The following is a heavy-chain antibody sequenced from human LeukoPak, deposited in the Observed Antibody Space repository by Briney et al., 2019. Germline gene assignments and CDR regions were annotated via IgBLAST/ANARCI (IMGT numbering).Heavy chain of an antibody. J-gene: IGHJ4*02. D-gene: IGHD3-9*01. Sequence: PGGSLRLSCAASGFTFSDYYMSWIRQAPGKGLEWVSYISSSGSTIYYADSVKGRFTISRDNAKNSPYLQMNSLRAEDTAVYYCAKDVLRYFDWLLQYDYWGQGTLVTVSS. CDR3: AKDVLRYFDWLLQYDY. CDR2: ISSSGSTI. V-gene: IGHV3-11*01. CDR1: GFTFSDYY.